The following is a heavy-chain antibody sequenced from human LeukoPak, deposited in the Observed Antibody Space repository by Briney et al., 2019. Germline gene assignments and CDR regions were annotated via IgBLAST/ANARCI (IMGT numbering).Heavy chain of an antibody. J-gene: IGHJ6*03. CDR2: ISGYNGNT. D-gene: IGHD5/OR15-5a*01. Sequence: ASVKVSCKASGYTFTDYGISWVRQAPGQGLEWMGWISGYNGNTNYVKKVQGRVTMTTDTSTNTAYMELRSLRSDDTAVYYCARDLLKFGGYSVPYHYYMDVWGEGTTVTVPS. V-gene: IGHV1-18*01. CDR1: GYTFTDYG. CDR3: ARDLLKFGGYSVPYHYYMDV.